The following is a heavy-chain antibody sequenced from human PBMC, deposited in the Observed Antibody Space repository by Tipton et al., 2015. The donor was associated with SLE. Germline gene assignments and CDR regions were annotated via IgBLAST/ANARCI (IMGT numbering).Heavy chain of an antibody. V-gene: IGHV4-59*01. CDR1: GGSISSYY. D-gene: IGHD2-2*01. CDR3: ARDPRGGASSDAFDI. Sequence: TLSLTCTVSGGSISSYYWSWIRQPPGKGLEWIGYIYYSGSTNYNPSLKSRVTISVDTSKNQFSLKLSSVTAADTAVYYCARDPRGGASSDAFDIWGQGTMVTVSS. J-gene: IGHJ3*02. CDR2: IYYSGST.